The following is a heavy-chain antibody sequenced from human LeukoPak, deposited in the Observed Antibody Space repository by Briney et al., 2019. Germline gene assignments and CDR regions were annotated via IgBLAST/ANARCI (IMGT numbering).Heavy chain of an antibody. Sequence: GGSLRLSCAASGFTFSSYAMSWVRQAPGRGLEWVSAISSSGGRTSYVDSVKGRFAISRDNSKNTLYLQMNSLRAEDTAVYYCAKDGREQWLVPYYFDYWGQGALVTVSS. CDR2: ISSSGGRT. CDR1: GFTFSSYA. D-gene: IGHD6-19*01. J-gene: IGHJ4*02. V-gene: IGHV3-23*01. CDR3: AKDGREQWLVPYYFDY.